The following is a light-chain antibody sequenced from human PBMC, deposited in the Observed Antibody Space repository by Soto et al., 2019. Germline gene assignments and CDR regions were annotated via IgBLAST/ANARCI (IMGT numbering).Light chain of an antibody. Sequence: QSVLTQPRSVSGSPGQSVTISCTGTSSDIGVYDFVSWYQLLPNKAPRLIIYEVFQRPSGVPDRFSGSKSGNTASLTVSGLQAADEADYFCKSYAGSNTYVFGSGTKVTVL. CDR3: KSYAGSNTYV. CDR2: EVF. J-gene: IGLJ1*01. V-gene: IGLV2-8*01. CDR1: SSDIGVYDF.